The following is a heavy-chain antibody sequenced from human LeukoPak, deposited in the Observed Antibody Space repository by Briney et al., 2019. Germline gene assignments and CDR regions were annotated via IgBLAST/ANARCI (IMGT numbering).Heavy chain of an antibody. CDR2: IRSKANSYAT. D-gene: IGHD2-15*01. Sequence: GGSLRLSCAASGFTFSGSAMHWVRQASGKGLEWVGRIRSKANSYATAYAASVKGRFTISRGDSKNTAYLQMNSLKTEDTAVYYCAVSRLWWYDYWGQGTLVTVSS. CDR1: GFTFSGSA. V-gene: IGHV3-73*01. CDR3: AVSRLWWYDY. J-gene: IGHJ4*02.